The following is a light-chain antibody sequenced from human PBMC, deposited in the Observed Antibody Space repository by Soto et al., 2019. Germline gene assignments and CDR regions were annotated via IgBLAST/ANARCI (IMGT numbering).Light chain of an antibody. CDR1: SSNIGDND. J-gene: IGLJ3*02. CDR3: GTWDSSLSAVV. V-gene: IGLV1-51*01. Sequence: QSVLTQPPSVSAAPGQRVTLSCSGKSSNIGDNDVAWFRHPPGTAPELLIYDDTKRPSGIPDRISGSKSGTSATLGISGLQTGDEADYYCGTWDSSLSAVVFGGGTKLTVL. CDR2: DDT.